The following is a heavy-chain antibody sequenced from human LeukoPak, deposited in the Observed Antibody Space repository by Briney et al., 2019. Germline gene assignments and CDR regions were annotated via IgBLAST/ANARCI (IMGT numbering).Heavy chain of an antibody. CDR2: INPNSGGT. V-gene: IGHV1-2*02. D-gene: IGHD5-24*01. CDR3: AREVKLAASRPFDY. Sequence: GASVKVSCKASGYTFTGYYMHWVRQAPGQGLEWMGWINPNSGGTNYAQKFQGRVTMTRDTSISTAYMELSRLRSDDTAVYYCAREVKLAASRPFDYWGQGTLVTVSS. CDR1: GYTFTGYY. J-gene: IGHJ4*02.